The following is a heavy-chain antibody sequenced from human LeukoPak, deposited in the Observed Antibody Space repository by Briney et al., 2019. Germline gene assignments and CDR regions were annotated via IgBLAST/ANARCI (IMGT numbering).Heavy chain of an antibody. CDR3: ARDSKMEAAYYYYGMDV. J-gene: IGHJ6*02. Sequence: ASVKVSCKASGGTFSSYAISWVRQAPGQGLEWMGGIIPIFGTAHYAQKFQGRVTITADESTSTAYMELSSLRSEDTAVYYCARDSKMEAAYYYYGMDVWGQGTTVTVSS. D-gene: IGHD5-24*01. CDR2: IIPIFGTA. CDR1: GGTFSSYA. V-gene: IGHV1-69*01.